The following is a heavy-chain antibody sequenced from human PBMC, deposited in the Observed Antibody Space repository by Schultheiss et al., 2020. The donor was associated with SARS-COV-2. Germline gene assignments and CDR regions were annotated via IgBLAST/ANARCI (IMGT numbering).Heavy chain of an antibody. CDR3: AREGRVSGSGTDSFDM. CDR1: GFTFSSYW. J-gene: IGHJ3*02. D-gene: IGHD3-10*01. Sequence: SCAASGFTFSSYWMHWVRQAPGKGLVWVSRINSDGSSTSYADSVKGRFTISRDNAKNTLYLQMSSLRAEDTAVYYCAREGRVSGSGTDSFDMWGQGTMVTVSS. V-gene: IGHV3-74*01. CDR2: INSDGSST.